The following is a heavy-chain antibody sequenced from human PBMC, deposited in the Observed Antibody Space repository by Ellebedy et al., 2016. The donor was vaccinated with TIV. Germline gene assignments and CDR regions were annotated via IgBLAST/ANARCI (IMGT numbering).Heavy chain of an antibody. J-gene: IGHJ6*03. CDR2: VSGSGKTT. CDR1: GSTFSTYS. V-gene: IGHV3-48*01. D-gene: IGHD2-8*01. CDR3: ARVRSVYHYMDV. Sequence: GESLKISCTASGSTFSTYSMNWVRQAPGKGLEWVSYVSGSGKTTYDTDSVKGRFTISRDKAKNSLYLHMNSLRAEDTAMYYCARVRSVYHYMDVWGKGTMVTVSS.